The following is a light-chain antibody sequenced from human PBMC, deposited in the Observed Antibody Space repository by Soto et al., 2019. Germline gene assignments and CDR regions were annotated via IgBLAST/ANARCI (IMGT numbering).Light chain of an antibody. Sequence: EIVMTQSPATLSVSPGERATLSCRASQSVSSNLAWYQQKPGQAPRLLIYGASTRATGIPARFSGSGSGTEFILTISILQSEDFAVYYCQQYNNWPSWTFGQGTKVEIK. CDR1: QSVSSN. J-gene: IGKJ1*01. CDR2: GAS. CDR3: QQYNNWPSWT. V-gene: IGKV3-15*01.